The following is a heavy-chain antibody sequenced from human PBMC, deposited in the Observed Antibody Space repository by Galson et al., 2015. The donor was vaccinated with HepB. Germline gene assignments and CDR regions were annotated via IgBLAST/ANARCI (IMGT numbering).Heavy chain of an antibody. V-gene: IGHV4-39*01. J-gene: IGHJ3*02. CDR3: ARHGSMPSFASYI. Sequence: IRQPPGKGLEWIGSIYSSGSATYYNPSLKSRVTVSVDTSKNQFSLKVNSVTAADTAVYYCARHGSMPSFASYIWGQGTLVTVSS. CDR2: IYSSGSAT. D-gene: IGHD2-2*01.